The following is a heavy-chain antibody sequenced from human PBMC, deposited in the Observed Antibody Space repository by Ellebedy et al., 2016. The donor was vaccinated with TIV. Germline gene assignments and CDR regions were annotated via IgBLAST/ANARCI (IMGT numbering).Heavy chain of an antibody. CDR1: GYTFTSYD. D-gene: IGHD5-18*01. J-gene: IGHJ6*02. V-gene: IGHV1-8*01. CDR2: MNPNSGNT. CDR3: ASPRGYSYGNYYYYGMDV. Sequence: ASVKVSCXASGYTFTSYDINWVRQATGQGLEWMGWMNPNSGNTGYAQKFQGRVTMTRNTSISTAYMELSSLRSEDTAVYYCASPRGYSYGNYYYYGMDVWGQGTTVTVSS.